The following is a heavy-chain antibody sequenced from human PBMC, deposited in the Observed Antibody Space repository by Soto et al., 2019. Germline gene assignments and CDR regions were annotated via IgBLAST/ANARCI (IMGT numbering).Heavy chain of an antibody. D-gene: IGHD2-15*01. CDR1: GFTFTSYG. V-gene: IGHV5-51*01. CDR2: IYPGDSDT. J-gene: IGHJ6*02. Sequence: GESLKLSCPGSGFTFTSYGIHWVRQVPGKGLEWMGIIYPGDSDTRYSASFQGQVTISADKSISTAYLQWSSLKASDTAMYYCAIAYCSGGRCADYYYYGMDVWGQGTMVTVSS. CDR3: AIAYCSGGRCADYYYYGMDV.